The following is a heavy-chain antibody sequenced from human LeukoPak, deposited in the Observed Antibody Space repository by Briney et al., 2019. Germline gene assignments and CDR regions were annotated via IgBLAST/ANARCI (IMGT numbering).Heavy chain of an antibody. CDR2: ISYSGST. CDR1: GGSISSHY. V-gene: IGHV4-59*11. D-gene: IGHD4-17*01. Sequence: SETLSLTCTVSGGSISSHYWTWIRQSPGKGLEWIGYISYSGSTNYNPSLKSRVTLSVDTSKNQFSLKLCSVTAADTAVYYCARDPTTVTKGFDIWGQGTMVTVSS. J-gene: IGHJ3*02. CDR3: ARDPTTVTKGFDI.